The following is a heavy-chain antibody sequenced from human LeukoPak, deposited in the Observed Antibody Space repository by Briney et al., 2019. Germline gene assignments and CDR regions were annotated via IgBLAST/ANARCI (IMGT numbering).Heavy chain of an antibody. CDR2: ISYDGSDK. Sequence: GGSLRLSCAASGLTLRSFGMHWVRQAAGKGLEWVTFISYDGSDKHYTDSVKGRFTISRDTSKNTLYLQMNSLRVEDTAVYFCVKGLGNVFDDWGQGTLVTVSS. CDR1: GLTLRSFG. V-gene: IGHV3-30*18. CDR3: VKGLGNVFDD. D-gene: IGHD1-1*01. J-gene: IGHJ4*02.